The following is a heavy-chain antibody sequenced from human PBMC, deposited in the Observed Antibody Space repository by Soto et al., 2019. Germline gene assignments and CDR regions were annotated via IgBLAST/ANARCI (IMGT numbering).Heavy chain of an antibody. V-gene: IGHV5-10-1*01. CDR3: ARVQLGYYFDY. CDR1: GYSFTSYW. Sequence: GESLKISCKGSGYSFTSYWISWVRQMPGKGLEWMGRIDPSDSYTNYSPAFQGHVPISADKYISTAYLQWSSLKASDTAMYYCARVQLGYYFDYWGQGTLVTVSS. J-gene: IGHJ4*02. CDR2: IDPSDSYT. D-gene: IGHD1-1*01.